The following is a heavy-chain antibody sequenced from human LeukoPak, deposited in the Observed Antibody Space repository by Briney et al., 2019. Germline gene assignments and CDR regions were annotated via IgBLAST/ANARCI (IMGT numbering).Heavy chain of an antibody. CDR2: INDSGGNT. Sequence: GGSLRLSCAASGFTFSSYGMSWVRQAPGKGLEWVSTINDSGGNTYYADSVKGRFTISRDNSKNTLYLQMNSLRAEDTAVYYCARVTYGSGTYGAFDYWGQGTLVTVSS. J-gene: IGHJ4*02. V-gene: IGHV3-23*01. CDR3: ARVTYGSGTYGAFDY. D-gene: IGHD3-10*01. CDR1: GFTFSSYG.